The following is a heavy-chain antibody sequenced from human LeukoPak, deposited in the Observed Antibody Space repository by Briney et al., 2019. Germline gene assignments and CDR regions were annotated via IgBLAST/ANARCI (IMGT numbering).Heavy chain of an antibody. CDR3: AKDRTAAAGYFDY. J-gene: IGHJ4*02. Sequence: PGGSLRLSCAASGFTFSSYGMHWVRQAPGKGLEWVAFIRYDGSKKYYTDSVKGRFTISRDNSKSTLYLQMNSLRAEDTAVYYCAKDRTAAAGYFDYWGQGTLVTVSS. D-gene: IGHD6-13*01. CDR1: GFTFSSYG. CDR2: IRYDGSKK. V-gene: IGHV3-30*02.